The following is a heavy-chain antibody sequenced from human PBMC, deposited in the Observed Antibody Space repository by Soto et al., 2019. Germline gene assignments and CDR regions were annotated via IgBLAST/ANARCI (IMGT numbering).Heavy chain of an antibody. CDR3: VRDLHISAYGASDI. CDR2: INPGGGST. J-gene: IGHJ3*02. V-gene: IGHV1-46*01. CDR1: VYTFTRFD. Sequence: SVTASTNASVYTFTRFDLHRTRQAPGQGLEWMGIINPGGGSTTYAQKFQGRVTMTRDTSTSTLYMQLSSLRSEDTALYYCVRDLHISAYGASDISG. D-gene: IGHD3-22*01.